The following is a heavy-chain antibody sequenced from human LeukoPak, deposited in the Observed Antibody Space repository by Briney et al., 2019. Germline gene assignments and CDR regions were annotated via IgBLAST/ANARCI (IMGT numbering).Heavy chain of an antibody. Sequence: ASVKVSCKASGLSLTHDGISWVRQAPGQGLVWMGWISAYNGHTNYAQKFQGRVTMTSDTSTSTAYMELRSLTSDDTALYYCARADRTAITQDYWGQGTLVTVSS. CDR1: GLSLTHDG. D-gene: IGHD5-18*01. J-gene: IGHJ4*02. CDR2: ISAYNGHT. V-gene: IGHV1-18*01. CDR3: ARADRTAITQDY.